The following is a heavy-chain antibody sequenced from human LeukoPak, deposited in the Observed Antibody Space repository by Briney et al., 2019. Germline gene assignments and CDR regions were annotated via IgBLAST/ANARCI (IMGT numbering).Heavy chain of an antibody. CDR3: AKAPLLYDSSGYYAY. V-gene: IGHV3-13*01. J-gene: IGHJ4*02. Sequence: PGGSLRLSCAASGFTFSSYDMHWVRQATGKGLEWVSAIGTAGDTYYPGSVKGRFTISRDNSKNTLYLQMNSLRAEDSAVYYCAKAPLLYDSSGYYAYWGQGTLVTVSS. CDR1: GFTFSSYD. D-gene: IGHD3-22*01. CDR2: IGTAGDT.